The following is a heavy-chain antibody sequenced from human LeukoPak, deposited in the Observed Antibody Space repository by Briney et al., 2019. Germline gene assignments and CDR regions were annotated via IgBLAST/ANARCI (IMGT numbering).Heavy chain of an antibody. J-gene: IGHJ4*02. D-gene: IGHD2-15*01. Sequence: GGXXXXXCAXSGXTXSNSWMTWVRQAPGKGLEWVASISHDGGNKQYAESIKGRLTISRDNVKNSLYLEINSLRADDTAIYYCAKDDSNNYYEYWGQGTLVTVSA. CDR1: GXTXSNSW. V-gene: IGHV3-7*01. CDR3: AKDDSNNYYEY. CDR2: ISHDGGNK.